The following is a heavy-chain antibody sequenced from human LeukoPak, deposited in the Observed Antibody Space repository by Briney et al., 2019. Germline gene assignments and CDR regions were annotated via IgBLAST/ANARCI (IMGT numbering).Heavy chain of an antibody. D-gene: IGHD3-16*02. J-gene: IGHJ4*02. CDR1: GYTFTSYG. Sequence: ASVKVSCKASGYTFTSYGISWVRQAPGQGLEWMGWISAYNGNTNYAQKLQGRVTMTTDTSTSTAYMELRSLRSDDTAVYYCAREGIYDYVWGSYRYTVALDYWGQGTLVTVSS. CDR2: ISAYNGNT. V-gene: IGHV1-18*01. CDR3: AREGIYDYVWGSYRYTVALDY.